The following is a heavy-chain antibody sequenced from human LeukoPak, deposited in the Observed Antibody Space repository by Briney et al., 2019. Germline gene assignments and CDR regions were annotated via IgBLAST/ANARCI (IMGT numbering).Heavy chain of an antibody. Sequence: GASVKVSCKASGGTFSSYAISWVRQAPGQGLEWMGGIIPIFGTANYAQKFQGRVAITADESTSTAYMELSSLRSEDTAVYYCARLVAGTDGSDYWGQGTLVTVSS. D-gene: IGHD6-19*01. CDR3: ARLVAGTDGSDY. J-gene: IGHJ4*02. CDR2: IIPIFGTA. V-gene: IGHV1-69*13. CDR1: GGTFSSYA.